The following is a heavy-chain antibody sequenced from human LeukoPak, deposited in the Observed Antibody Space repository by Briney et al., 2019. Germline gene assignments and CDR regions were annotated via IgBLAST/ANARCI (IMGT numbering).Heavy chain of an antibody. V-gene: IGHV3-21*01. CDR1: GFTSSRYS. CDR3: AREERDGYNYYWYFDL. Sequence: MSGRSLRLSCAASGFTSSRYSMNWVRQAPGKGLEWVSSISSSSIYIYYADSVKGRFTISRDNAKNSLYLQMSSLRAEDTAVYYCAREERDGYNYYWYFDLWGRGTPVTVSS. CDR2: ISSSSIYI. J-gene: IGHJ2*01. D-gene: IGHD5-24*01.